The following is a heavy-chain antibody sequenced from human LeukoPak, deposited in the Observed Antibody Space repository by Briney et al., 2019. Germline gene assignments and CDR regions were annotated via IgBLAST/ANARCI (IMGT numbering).Heavy chain of an antibody. J-gene: IGHJ4*02. CDR2: ISGSGGST. Sequence: SGGSLRLSCAASGFTFSSYAMSWVRQAPGKGLEWVSAISGSGGSTYYADSVKGRFTISRDNSKNTLYLQMNSLRAEDTAVYYCAKLQAAVGGYYDISGSSHPFFDYWGQGTLVTVSS. V-gene: IGHV3-23*01. D-gene: IGHD3-22*01. CDR3: AKLQAAVGGYYDISGSSHPFFDY. CDR1: GFTFSSYA.